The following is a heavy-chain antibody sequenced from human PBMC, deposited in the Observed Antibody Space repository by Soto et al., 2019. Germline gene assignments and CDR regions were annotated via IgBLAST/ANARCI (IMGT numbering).Heavy chain of an antibody. V-gene: IGHV3-33*01. Sequence: GGSLRLSCAASGFTFSSYGMHWVRQAPGKGLEWVAVIWYDGSNKYYADSVKGRFTISRDNSKNTLYLQMNSLRAEDTAVYYCARDFSPGGPVGYSNPWGQGTLVTVSS. CDR3: ARDFSPGGPVGYSNP. J-gene: IGHJ5*02. CDR1: GFTFSSYG. D-gene: IGHD4-4*01. CDR2: IWYDGSNK.